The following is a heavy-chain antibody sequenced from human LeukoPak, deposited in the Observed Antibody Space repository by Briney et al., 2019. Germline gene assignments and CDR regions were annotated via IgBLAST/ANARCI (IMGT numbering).Heavy chain of an antibody. CDR2: INPNSGGT. J-gene: IGHJ6*03. D-gene: IGHD3-3*01. Sequence: GASVKVSCKASGYTLTGYYMHWVRQAPGQGLEWMGWINPNSGGTNYAQKFQGRVTMTRDTSISTAYMELSRLRSDDTAVYYCARDHYDFWSGYDLRIWGDYMDVWGKGTTVTVSS. CDR1: GYTLTGYY. V-gene: IGHV1-2*02. CDR3: ARDHYDFWSGYDLRIWGDYMDV.